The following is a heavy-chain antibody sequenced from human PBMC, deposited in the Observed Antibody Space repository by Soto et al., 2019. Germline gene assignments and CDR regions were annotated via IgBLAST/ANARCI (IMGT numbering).Heavy chain of an antibody. CDR3: ARGLYYYDSSGYWGY. Sequence: GGSLRLSCAGSGFSVKSFPMTWVRQAPGKGLEWVANIKQDGSEKYYVDSVKGRFTISRDNAKNSLYLQMNSLRDEDTAVYYCARGLYYYDSSGYWGYWGQGTLVTVSS. CDR2: IKQDGSEK. CDR1: GFSVKSFP. D-gene: IGHD3-22*01. V-gene: IGHV3-7*01. J-gene: IGHJ4*02.